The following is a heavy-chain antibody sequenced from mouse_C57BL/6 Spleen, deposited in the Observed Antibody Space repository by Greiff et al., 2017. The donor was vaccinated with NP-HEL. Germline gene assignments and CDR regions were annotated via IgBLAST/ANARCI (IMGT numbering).Heavy chain of an antibody. CDR2: INPNNGGT. CDR3: ARYYDYDVDFDY. V-gene: IGHV1-22*01. Sequence: VQLKQSGPELVKPGASVKMSCKASGYTFTDYNMHWVKQSHGKSLEWIGYINPNNGGTSYNQKFKGKATLTVNKSSSTAYMELRSLTSEDSAVYYCARYYDYDVDFDYWGQGTTLTVSS. J-gene: IGHJ2*01. CDR1: GYTFTDYN. D-gene: IGHD2-4*01.